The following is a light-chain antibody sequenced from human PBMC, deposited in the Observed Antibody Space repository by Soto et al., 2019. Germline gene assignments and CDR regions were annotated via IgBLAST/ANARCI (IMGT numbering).Light chain of an antibody. CDR1: SSDVGSYDF. Sequence: QSALTQPASVSGSPGQSITISCTGTSSDVGSYDFVSWYQQHPGKAPKLLIYEGSKRPSGVSDRFSGSKSGNTASLTISGLQAEDEADYHCSSYAGIRTYVFGSGTKLTVL. CDR3: SSYAGIRTYV. CDR2: EGS. J-gene: IGLJ1*01. V-gene: IGLV2-23*01.